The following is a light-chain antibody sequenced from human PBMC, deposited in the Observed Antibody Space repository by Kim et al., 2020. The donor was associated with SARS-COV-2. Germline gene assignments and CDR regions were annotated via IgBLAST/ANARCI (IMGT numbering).Light chain of an antibody. CDR3: QQYNNWPPAGT. V-gene: IGKV3-15*01. CDR1: QSVSSN. J-gene: IGKJ1*01. Sequence: PGERATLSCRASQSVSSNLAWYQQKPGQAPRLLIYGASTRATGIPARFSGSGSGTEFTLTISRLQSEDFVVYYCQQYNNWPPAGTFGQGTKVDIK. CDR2: GAS.